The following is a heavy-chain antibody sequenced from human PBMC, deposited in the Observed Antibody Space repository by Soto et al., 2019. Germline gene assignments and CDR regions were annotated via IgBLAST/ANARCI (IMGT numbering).Heavy chain of an antibody. CDR3: XXXXXXPYYYYMDV. J-gene: IGHJ6*03. Sequence: EVQLVESGGGLVQPGRSLRLSCAASGFTFDDYAMHWVRQAPGKGLEWVSGISWNSGSIGYADSVKGRFTISRDNAKNXXXXXMNSLRAXXXXXXXXXXXXXXPYYYYMDVWGKGTTVTVSS. CDR1: GFTFDDYA. V-gene: IGHV3-9*01. CDR2: ISWNSGSI.